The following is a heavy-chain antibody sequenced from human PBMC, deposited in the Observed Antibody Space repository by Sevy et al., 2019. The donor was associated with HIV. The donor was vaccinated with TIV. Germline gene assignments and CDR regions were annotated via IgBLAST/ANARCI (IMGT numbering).Heavy chain of an antibody. D-gene: IGHD3-22*01. CDR1: GFTFSSYA. Sequence: LSLTCAASGFTFSSYAMSWVRQAPGKGLEWVSAISGSGGSTYYADSVKGRFTISRDNSKNTLYLQMNSLRAEDTAVYYCAKDRPDSSGYYYLVSYYYYYGMDVWGQGTTVTVSS. V-gene: IGHV3-23*01. J-gene: IGHJ6*02. CDR3: AKDRPDSSGYYYLVSYYYYYGMDV. CDR2: ISGSGGST.